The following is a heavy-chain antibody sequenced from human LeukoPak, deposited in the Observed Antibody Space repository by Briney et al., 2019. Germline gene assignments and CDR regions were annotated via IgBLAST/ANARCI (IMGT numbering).Heavy chain of an antibody. J-gene: IGHJ4*02. D-gene: IGHD3-10*01. CDR2: ISYHGDIT. CDR3: ARDSTYYYNSGSSGPHYFDF. V-gene: IGHV3-30*01. Sequence: GGSLRLSCAASGFTFSSYAMHWVRQAPGKGLEWVALISYHGDITYYADSVKGRFTLSRDNSKTTLFLQLNSLRAEDTAVYYCARDSTYYYNSGSSGPHYFDFWGQGTLVTVSS. CDR1: GFTFSSYA.